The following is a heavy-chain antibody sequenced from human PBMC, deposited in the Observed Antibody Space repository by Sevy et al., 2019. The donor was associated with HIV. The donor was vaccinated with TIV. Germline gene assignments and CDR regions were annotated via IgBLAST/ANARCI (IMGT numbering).Heavy chain of an antibody. V-gene: IGHV3-23*01. CDR2: VTSDGTT. J-gene: IGHJ4*02. CDR3: AGGDTTMITDLDY. D-gene: IGHD3-16*01. Sequence: GGCLRLSCAASGLTLTTTGMSWVRQAPGKGLEWVAGVTSDGTTYYAYSVRDRFTVSRDNSKNTLYLQLNSLRADDTAVFYCAGGDTTMITDLDYWGQGTLVTVSS. CDR1: GLTLTTTG.